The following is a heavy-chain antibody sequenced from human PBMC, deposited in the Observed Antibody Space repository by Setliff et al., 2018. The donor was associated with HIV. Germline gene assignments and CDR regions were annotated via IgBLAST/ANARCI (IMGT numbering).Heavy chain of an antibody. Sequence: SVKVSCKASGGTFSTYAISWARQAPGQGLEWMGGIIPIFGTANYDQRFQGRVTITADETTSTAYMELRSLRSDDTAVYYCAKGNSYAENAFDIWGQGTMVTVSS. CDR2: IIPIFGTA. J-gene: IGHJ3*02. V-gene: IGHV1-69*13. CDR3: AKGNSYAENAFDI. D-gene: IGHD5-18*01. CDR1: GGTFSTYA.